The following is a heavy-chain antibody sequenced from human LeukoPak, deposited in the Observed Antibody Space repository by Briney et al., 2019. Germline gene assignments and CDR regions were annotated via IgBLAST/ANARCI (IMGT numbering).Heavy chain of an antibody. CDR2: IYSGGST. J-gene: IGHJ4*02. Sequence: GRSLRLSCAASGFTVSSNYMSWVRQAPGKGLEWVSVIYSGGSTYYADSVKGRFTISRDNSKNTLYLQMNSLRAEDTAVYYCAVIAVAGTRDDYWGQGTLVTVSS. CDR1: GFTVSSNY. D-gene: IGHD6-19*01. CDR3: AVIAVAGTRDDY. V-gene: IGHV3-66*01.